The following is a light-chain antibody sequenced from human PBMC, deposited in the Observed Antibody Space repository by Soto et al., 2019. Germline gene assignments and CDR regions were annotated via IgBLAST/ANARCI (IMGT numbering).Light chain of an antibody. CDR2: AAS. CDR1: QSISSY. CDR3: QQSYSTPIT. J-gene: IGKJ5*01. V-gene: IGKV1-39*01. Sequence: IHMTQSPSSLSASVGHRVTITCRASQSISSYLNWYQQKQGKAPKLLIYAASSLQSGVPSRFSGSGYGTDFNLTISSLQTEDFATYYCQQSYSTPITFGQGTRLEIK.